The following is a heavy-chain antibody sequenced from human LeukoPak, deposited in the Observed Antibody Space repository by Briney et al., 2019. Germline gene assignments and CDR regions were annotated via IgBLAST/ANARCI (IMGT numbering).Heavy chain of an antibody. V-gene: IGHV1-8*01. CDR2: MNPNSGNT. CDR1: GYTFTGYD. Sequence: ASVKVSCKASGYTFTGYDINWVRQATGQGLEWMGWMNPNSGNTGYAQKFQGRVTMTRNTSISTAYMELSSLRSEDTAVYYCARANWWELYGDDYWGQGTLVTVSS. CDR3: ARANWWELYGDDY. D-gene: IGHD1-26*01. J-gene: IGHJ4*02.